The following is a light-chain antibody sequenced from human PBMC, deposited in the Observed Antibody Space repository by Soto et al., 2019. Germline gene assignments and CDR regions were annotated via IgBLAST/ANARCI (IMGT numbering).Light chain of an antibody. CDR3: QEYTNVPA. Sequence: DIQMTQSPSSLSASVGDRVTITCRASQGISNYLAWYQQIPGKVPKLLIFAASTLQSGVPSRFSGSGSGTDFTLTISSLQPEDVATYYCQEYTNVPAFGGGTKVEIK. CDR1: QGISNY. J-gene: IGKJ4*01. V-gene: IGKV1-27*01. CDR2: AAS.